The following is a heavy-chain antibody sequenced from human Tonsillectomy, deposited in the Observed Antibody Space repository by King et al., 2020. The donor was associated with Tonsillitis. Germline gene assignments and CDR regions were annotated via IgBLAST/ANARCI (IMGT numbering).Heavy chain of an antibody. V-gene: IGHV3-48*02. Sequence: VQLVESGGGLVQPGGSLRLSCAASGFTFSSYSMNWVRQAPGKGLEWVSYISSSSSTIYYADSVKGRFTISRDNAKNSLYLQMNSLRDEDTAVYYCARDPPGYDSSGYYPNYFDYWGQGTLVTVSS. J-gene: IGHJ4*02. CDR2: ISSSSSTI. CDR1: GFTFSSYS. CDR3: ARDPPGYDSSGYYPNYFDY. D-gene: IGHD3-22*01.